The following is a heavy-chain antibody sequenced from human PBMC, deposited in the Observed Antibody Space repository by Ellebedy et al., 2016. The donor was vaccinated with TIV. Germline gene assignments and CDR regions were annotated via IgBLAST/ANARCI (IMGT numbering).Heavy chain of an antibody. CDR2: ISAYNGNT. V-gene: IGHV1-18*01. Sequence: AASVKVSCKAAGYTFTSYGISWVRQAPGQGLEWMGWISAYNGNTNYAQKLQERVTITRDMSTSTAYMELSSLRSEDTAVYYCAACGYDFIYGMDVWGQGTTVTVSS. J-gene: IGHJ6*02. D-gene: IGHD5-12*01. CDR3: AACGYDFIYGMDV. CDR1: GYTFTSYG.